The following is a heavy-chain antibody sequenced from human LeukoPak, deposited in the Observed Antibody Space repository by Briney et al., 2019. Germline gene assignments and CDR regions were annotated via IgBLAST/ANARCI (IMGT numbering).Heavy chain of an antibody. CDR1: GFTFSGYG. D-gene: IGHD6-19*01. J-gene: IGHJ4*02. Sequence: GGSLRLSCSAFGFTFSGYGMLWVRQAPGKGLEWVAIIRYDGSNKYYANSVKGRFAISRDNSKDTLYLQMNSLRAEDTAGYYCARGRYSSGCYYFDYWGQGTLVTVAS. CDR3: ARGRYSSGCYYFDY. V-gene: IGHV3-30*02. CDR2: IRYDGSNK.